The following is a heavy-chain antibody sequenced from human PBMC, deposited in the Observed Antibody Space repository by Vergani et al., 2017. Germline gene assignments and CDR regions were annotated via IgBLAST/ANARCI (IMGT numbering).Heavy chain of an antibody. Sequence: QVRLQESGPGLVKPSETLSLTCAVYGGSFSGYYWSWIRQPPGKGLEWIGEINHSGSTNYNPSLKSRVTISVDTSKNQFSLKLKSVTAADTAVYYCARCFRDEGMIYGGTVENWFDPWGQGTLVTVSS. J-gene: IGHJ5*02. CDR3: ARCFRDEGMIYGGTVENWFDP. CDR1: GGSFSGYY. CDR2: INHSGST. D-gene: IGHD3-22*01. V-gene: IGHV4-34*10.